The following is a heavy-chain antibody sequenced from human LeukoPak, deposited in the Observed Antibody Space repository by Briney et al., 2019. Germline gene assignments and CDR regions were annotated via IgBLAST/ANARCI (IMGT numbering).Heavy chain of an antibody. CDR2: TNEHGTII. D-gene: IGHD3-10*01. CDR3: VVDLSGSADY. Sequence: GGSLRLSCAASGFSFSNYWFHWGRQAPGEGLVWVSRTNEHGTIINYADSVKGRFTISRDNAKNTLYLQMNSLRTEDSALYYCVVDLSGSADYWGQGTLVTVSS. V-gene: IGHV3-74*01. CDR1: GFSFSNYW. J-gene: IGHJ4*02.